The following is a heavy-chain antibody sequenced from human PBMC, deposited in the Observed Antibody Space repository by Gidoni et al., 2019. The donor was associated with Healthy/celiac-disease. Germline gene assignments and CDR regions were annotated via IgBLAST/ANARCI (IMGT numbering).Heavy chain of an antibody. V-gene: IGHV3-9*01. CDR3: AKDESFDGSGIAAFDI. D-gene: IGHD3-10*01. CDR2: ISWNSGSI. J-gene: IGHJ3*02. CDR1: GFTFDDYA. Sequence: EVQLVESGGGLVQPGRSLRLSCAASGFTFDDYAMHWVRQAPGKGLEWVSGISWNSGSIGYADSVKGRFTISRDNAKNSLYLQMNSLRAEDTALYYCAKDESFDGSGIAAFDIWGQGTMVTVSS.